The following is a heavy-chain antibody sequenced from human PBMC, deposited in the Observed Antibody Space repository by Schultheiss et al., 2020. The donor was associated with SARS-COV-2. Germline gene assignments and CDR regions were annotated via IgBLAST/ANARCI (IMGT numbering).Heavy chain of an antibody. D-gene: IGHD5-24*01. J-gene: IGHJ5*02. V-gene: IGHV4-4*07. CDR1: GGSISSYY. CDR2: IYTSGST. CDR3: AKDHLWAIRDGGRNWFDP. Sequence: SETLSLTCTVSGGSISSYYWSWIRQPAGKGLEWIGRIYTSGSTNYNPSLKSRVTMSVDTSKKQFSLNLSSVTAADTAVYYCAKDHLWAIRDGGRNWFDPWGQGTLVTVSS.